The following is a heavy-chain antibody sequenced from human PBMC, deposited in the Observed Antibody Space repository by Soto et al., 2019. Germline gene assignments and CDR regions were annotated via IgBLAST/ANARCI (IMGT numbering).Heavy chain of an antibody. CDR3: ARVSYYYGSGSYPLYYYYGMDV. J-gene: IGHJ6*02. CDR2: INAGNGNT. V-gene: IGHV1-3*01. CDR1: GYTFTSYA. D-gene: IGHD3-10*01. Sequence: ASVKVSCKASGYTFTSYAMHWVRQAPGQRLEWMGWINAGNGNTKYSQKFQGRVTITRDTSASTAYMELSSLRSEDTAVYYCARVSYYYGSGSYPLYYYYGMDVWGQGTTVTVSS.